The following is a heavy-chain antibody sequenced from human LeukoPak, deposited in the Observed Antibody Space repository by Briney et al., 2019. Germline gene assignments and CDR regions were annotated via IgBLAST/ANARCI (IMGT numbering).Heavy chain of an antibody. CDR2: INYSGST. CDR1: GGSFSGYY. CDR3: ARRTYYDILTGYYKGSGYFDY. Sequence: SETLSLTCAVYGGSFSGYYWSWIRQPPGKGLEWIGQINYSGSTNYNPSLKSRLTISVDTAKNQFSLKLSSVTAADTAVYYCARRTYYDILTGYYKGSGYFDYWGQGTLVTVSS. V-gene: IGHV4-34*01. D-gene: IGHD3-9*01. J-gene: IGHJ4*02.